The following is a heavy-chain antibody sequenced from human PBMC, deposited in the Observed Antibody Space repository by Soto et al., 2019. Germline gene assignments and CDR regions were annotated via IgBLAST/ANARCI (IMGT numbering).Heavy chain of an antibody. CDR2: IYYSGST. CDR3: ARHNGPRRSFDL. CDR1: GGSISSYY. Sequence: QVQLQESGPGLVKPSETLFLTCTVSGGSISSYYWSWIRQPPGKGLEWIGYIYYSGSTNYNPSLKSRVTISVDTSKNQFSLKLSSVTAADTAVYYCARHNGPRRSFDLWGQGTLVTVSS. V-gene: IGHV4-59*08. J-gene: IGHJ4*02.